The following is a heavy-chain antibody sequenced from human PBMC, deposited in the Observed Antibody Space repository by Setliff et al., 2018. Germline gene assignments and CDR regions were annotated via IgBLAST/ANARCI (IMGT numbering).Heavy chain of an antibody. CDR2: MSYSDDST. D-gene: IGHD2-15*01. J-gene: IGHJ4*02. V-gene: IGHV3-23*01. Sequence: PGGSLRLSCAASGFTFDDYGMSWVRQIPGKGLEWVSSMSYSDDSTYYADSVKGRFIISRDNSKNTLYLQMNSLRAEDTAVYYCAKLRVVVTATIDDWGQGTLVTVSS. CDR3: AKLRVVVTATIDD. CDR1: GFTFDDYG.